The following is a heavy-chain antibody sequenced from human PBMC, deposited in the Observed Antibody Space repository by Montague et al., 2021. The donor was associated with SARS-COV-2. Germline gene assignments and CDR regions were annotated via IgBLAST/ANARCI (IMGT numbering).Heavy chain of an antibody. V-gene: IGHV4-59*01. CDR1: GESMDHYY. D-gene: IGHD5-12*01. CDR2: IFYSGTT. J-gene: IGHJ4*02. Sequence: SETLSLTCSVSGESMDHYYWSWIRHPPGQEPEPIGYIFYSGTTGYNPSLRSRVSISIDMSNYQFSLQLTSLTAADTAVYYCARGQRGFHFWGQGKLVTVSS. CDR3: ARGQRGFHF.